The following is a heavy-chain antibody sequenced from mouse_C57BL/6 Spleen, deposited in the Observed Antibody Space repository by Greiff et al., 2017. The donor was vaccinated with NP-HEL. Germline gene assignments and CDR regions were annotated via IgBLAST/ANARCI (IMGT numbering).Heavy chain of an antibody. V-gene: IGHV1-61*01. CDR1: GYTFTSYW. D-gene: IGHD1-1*01. CDR2: IYPSDSET. J-gene: IGHJ2*01. CDR3: ALYYYGSSYPFDY. Sequence: QVQLQQSGAELVRPGSSVKLSCKASGYTFTSYWMDWVKQRPGQGLEWIGNIYPSDSETHYNQKFKDKATLTVDKSSSTAYMQLSSLTSEDSAVYYCALYYYGSSYPFDYWGQGTTLTVSS.